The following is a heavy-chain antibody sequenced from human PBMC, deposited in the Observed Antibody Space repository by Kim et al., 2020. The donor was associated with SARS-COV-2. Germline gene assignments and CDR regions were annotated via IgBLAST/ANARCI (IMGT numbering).Heavy chain of an antibody. CDR1: GFTFDDYG. Sequence: GGYLRLSCAASGFTFDDYGMTWVRQAPGKGLEWVSSIDWNGDSTGYADAVKGRFTTSRDNAKNSLYLQMNSLRAEDTAFYYCARNSPGNTWGSHSDYWGQGTLVTVSS. D-gene: IGHD3-16*01. J-gene: IGHJ4*02. CDR3: ARNSPGNTWGSHSDY. CDR2: IDWNGDST. V-gene: IGHV3-20*04.